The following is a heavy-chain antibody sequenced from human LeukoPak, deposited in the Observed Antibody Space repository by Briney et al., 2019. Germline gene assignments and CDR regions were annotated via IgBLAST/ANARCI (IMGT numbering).Heavy chain of an antibody. CDR2: ISSSSSYI. CDR1: GFTFSDYY. V-gene: IGHV3-11*06. Sequence: PGGSLRLSCAASGFTFSDYYMSWIRQAPGKGLEWVSSISSSSSYIYYADSVKGRFTISRDNAKNSLYLQMNSLRAEDTAVYYCARVSLYSVRFDPWGQGTLVTVSS. J-gene: IGHJ5*02. CDR3: ARVSLYSVRFDP. D-gene: IGHD2-15*01.